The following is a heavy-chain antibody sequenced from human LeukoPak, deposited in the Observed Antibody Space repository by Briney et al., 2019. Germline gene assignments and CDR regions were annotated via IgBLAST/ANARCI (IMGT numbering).Heavy chain of an antibody. CDR2: IYYSGST. D-gene: IGHD3-3*01. CDR1: GGSISSYY. Sequence: SETLSLTCTVSGGSISSYYWSWIRQPPGKGLEWIGYIYYSGSTNYNPSLKSRVTISVDTSKNQFSLKLSSVTAADTAVYYCARVGGMQDFWSGYPPAAFDIWGQGTMVTVSS. CDR3: ARVGGMQDFWSGYPPAAFDI. V-gene: IGHV4-59*01. J-gene: IGHJ3*02.